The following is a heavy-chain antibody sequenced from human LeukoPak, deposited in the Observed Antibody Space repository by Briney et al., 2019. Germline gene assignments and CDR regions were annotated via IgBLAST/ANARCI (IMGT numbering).Heavy chain of an antibody. V-gene: IGHV4-39*07. CDR3: ARVPMQIGSAFDI. J-gene: IGHJ3*02. Sequence: PSETLSLTCAVYGGSFSSYYWGWIRQPPGKGLEWIGSIYYSGSTYYNPSLKSRVTISVDTSKNQFSLKLSSVTAADTAVYYCARVPMQIGSAFDIWGQGTMVTVSS. CDR2: IYYSGST. D-gene: IGHD2-15*01. CDR1: GGSFSSYY.